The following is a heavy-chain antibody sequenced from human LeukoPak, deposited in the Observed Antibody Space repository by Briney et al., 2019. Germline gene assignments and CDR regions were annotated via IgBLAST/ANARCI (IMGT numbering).Heavy chain of an antibody. D-gene: IGHD1-26*01. J-gene: IGHJ4*02. CDR3: ARSGATKVNDY. Sequence: SETLSLTCTVSGGSISSGGYYWSWIRQPPGKGLEWIGYTYHSGSTYYNPSLKSRVTISVDRSKNQFSLKLSSVTAADTAVYYCARSGATKVNDYWGQGTLVTVSS. CDR1: GGSISSGGYY. CDR2: TYHSGST. V-gene: IGHV4-30-2*01.